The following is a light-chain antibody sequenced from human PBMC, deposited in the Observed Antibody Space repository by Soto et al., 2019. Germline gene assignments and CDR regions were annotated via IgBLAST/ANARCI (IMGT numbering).Light chain of an antibody. CDR3: QQYGFSLRT. J-gene: IGKJ1*01. CDR2: GAS. CDR1: XXVRGNY. Sequence: QSPGTLSLSPXXRATLSXXXXXXVRGNYLAWYQQKPGQAPRLLISGASSRASGIPDRFSGSGSGTDFTLTISRLEPEDFAVYYCQQYGFSLRTFGQGSKVEI. V-gene: IGKV3-20*01.